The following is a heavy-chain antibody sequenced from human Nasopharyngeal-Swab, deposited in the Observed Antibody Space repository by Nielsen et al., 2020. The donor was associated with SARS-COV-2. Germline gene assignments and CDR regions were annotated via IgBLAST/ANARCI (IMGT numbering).Heavy chain of an antibody. Sequence: GESLKISCAVSGFIIDDYAMHWVRQAPGKGLEWVSLIRWDGGATYYADSVKGRFTISRDNNKNSLYLQMNSLRPEDTALYYCAKDPPGGTPPDYWGQGTLVTVSS. CDR3: AKDPPGGTPPDY. D-gene: IGHD6-13*01. CDR1: GFIIDDYA. CDR2: IRWDGGAT. V-gene: IGHV3-43D*03. J-gene: IGHJ4*02.